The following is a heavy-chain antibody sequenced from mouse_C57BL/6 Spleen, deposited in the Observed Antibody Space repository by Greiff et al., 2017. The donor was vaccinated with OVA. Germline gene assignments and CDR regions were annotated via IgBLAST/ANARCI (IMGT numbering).Heavy chain of an antibody. Sequence: VQLVESGAELVRPGASVTLSCKASGYTFTDYEMHWVKQTPVHGLEWIGAIDPETGGTAYNQKIKGKAILTADKSPSPAYIELRSLTSEDSAVYYCTPIYYDYAWFAYWGQGTLVTVSA. CDR1: GYTFTDYE. CDR3: TPIYYDYAWFAY. D-gene: IGHD2-4*01. CDR2: IDPETGGT. V-gene: IGHV1-15*01. J-gene: IGHJ3*01.